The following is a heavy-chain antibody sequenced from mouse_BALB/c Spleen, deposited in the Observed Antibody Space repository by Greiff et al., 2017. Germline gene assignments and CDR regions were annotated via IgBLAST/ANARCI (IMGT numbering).Heavy chain of an antibody. J-gene: IGHJ2*01. CDR2: INPYNDGT. CDR3: ANGNFYY. V-gene: IGHV1-14*01. Sequence: EVKVVESGPELVKPGASVKMSCKASGYTFTSYVMHWVKQKPGQGLEWIGYINPYNDGTKYNEKFKGKATLTSDKSSSTAYMELSSLTSEDSAVYYCANGNFYYWGQGTTLTVSS. D-gene: IGHD2-1*01. CDR1: GYTFTSYV.